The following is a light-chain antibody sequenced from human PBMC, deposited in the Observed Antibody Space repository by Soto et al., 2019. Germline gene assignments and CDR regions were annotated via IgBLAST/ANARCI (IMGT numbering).Light chain of an antibody. CDR2: DAS. CDR3: QQRSN. Sequence: EIVFTQSPATLSLSLLERSTLSCRASQSVSSYLAWYQQKPGQAPRLLIYDASNRATGIPARFSGSGSGTDFTLTISRLEPEDFAVYYCQQRSNFGQGTRLEIK. V-gene: IGKV3-11*01. CDR1: QSVSSY. J-gene: IGKJ5*01.